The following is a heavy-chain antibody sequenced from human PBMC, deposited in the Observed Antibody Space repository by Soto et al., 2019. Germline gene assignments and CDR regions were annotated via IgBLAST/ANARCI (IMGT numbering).Heavy chain of an antibody. CDR3: AKCIATRPAATWDY. CDR2: IGGGGST. J-gene: IGHJ4*02. D-gene: IGHD2-15*01. Sequence: EVQLLESGGGLVQPGGSLRLSCAASGFTFSSYAMSWVRQAPGKGLEWVSVIGGGGSTYYADSVKGRFTISRDSSKKTLYLQMNSLRAEDTAVYYCAKCIATRPAATWDYWGQGTLVTVSS. CDR1: GFTFSSYA. V-gene: IGHV3-23*01.